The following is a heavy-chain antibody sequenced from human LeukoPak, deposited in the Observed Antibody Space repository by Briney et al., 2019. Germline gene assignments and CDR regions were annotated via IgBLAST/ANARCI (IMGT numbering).Heavy chain of an antibody. J-gene: IGHJ3*01. CDR1: GFTFDDYA. D-gene: IGHD2-8*01. CDR2: ITWNSASL. CDR3: AKGMRVATLIMDALDV. V-gene: IGHV3-9*01. Sequence: GRSLRLSCEASGFTFDDYAMHWVRQASGKGLEWVSGITWNSASLAYADSVKGRFTISRDNAKNSLYLQMNRLRAEDTALYYCAKGMRVATLIMDALDVWGQGTMVTVSS.